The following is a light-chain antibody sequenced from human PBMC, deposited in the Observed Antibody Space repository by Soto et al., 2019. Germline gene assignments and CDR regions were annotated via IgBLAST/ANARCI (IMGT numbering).Light chain of an antibody. CDR1: QSVRSN. CDR3: HQHTTWPRT. V-gene: IGKV3-15*01. J-gene: IGKJ2*01. Sequence: EIVMTQSPATLSVSPGERATLSCRASQSVRSNLAWYQHKLGQAPRLLIYDASTRATGIPDRFTGSGSGTEFTLTLSNLQSEDFAVYYCHQHTTWPRTFGQGTKLEIK. CDR2: DAS.